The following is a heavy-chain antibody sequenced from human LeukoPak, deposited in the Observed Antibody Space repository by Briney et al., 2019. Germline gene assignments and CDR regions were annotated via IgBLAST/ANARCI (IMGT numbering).Heavy chain of an antibody. Sequence: PSETLSLTCAVSGYSISSGYYWGWIRQPPGKGLEWIGSIYHSGSTYYNPSLKSRVTISVDTSKNQFSLKLSSVTAAYTAVYYCARHPTYQYCSSTCCQRAPFDYWGQGTLVTVSS. CDR3: ARHPTYQYCSSTCCQRAPFDY. CDR1: GYSISSGYY. CDR2: IYHSGST. D-gene: IGHD2-2*01. V-gene: IGHV4-38-2*01. J-gene: IGHJ4*02.